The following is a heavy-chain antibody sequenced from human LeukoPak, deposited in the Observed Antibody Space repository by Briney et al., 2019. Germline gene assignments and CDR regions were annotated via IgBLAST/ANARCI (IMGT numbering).Heavy chain of an antibody. V-gene: IGHV3-15*07. Sequence: GGSLRLSCAVSGLTLSDVWMNWVRQAPGEGLEWVGRIRSKTAGGTTDFAAPVKGRFTILRDDSENTVYLQMNSLTTEDTAYYCSQGSGQYFHYWGQGTLVTVSS. J-gene: IGHJ4*02. CDR1: GLTLSDVW. CDR2: IRSKTAGGTT. CDR3: SQGSGQYFHY. D-gene: IGHD2-15*01.